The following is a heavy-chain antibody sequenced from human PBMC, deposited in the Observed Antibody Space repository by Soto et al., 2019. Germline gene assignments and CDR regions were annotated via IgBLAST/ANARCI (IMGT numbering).Heavy chain of an antibody. D-gene: IGHD2-2*01. J-gene: IGHJ6*02. CDR2: IWYDGSNK. CDR1: GFTFSSYG. V-gene: IGHV3-33*01. Sequence: PGGSLRLSCAASGFTFSSYGMHWVRQAPGKGREWVAVIWYDGSNKYYADSVKGRFTISRDNSKNTLYLQMNSLRAEDTAVYYCARITPHPYRLLPRVYYYYGMDVWGQGTTVTVSS. CDR3: ARITPHPYRLLPRVYYYYGMDV.